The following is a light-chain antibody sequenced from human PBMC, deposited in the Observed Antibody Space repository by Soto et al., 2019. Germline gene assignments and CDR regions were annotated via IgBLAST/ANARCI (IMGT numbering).Light chain of an antibody. V-gene: IGLV1-51*02. Sequence: QSVLTQPPLVSAAPGQKVTISCSGSSSNIGNNYVSWYQQLPGTAPKLLIYENNKRPSGIPDRFSGSKSGTSATLGITGLQPRDKADYYCGPWDSSLGAVVFGGGTKLTVL. J-gene: IGLJ2*01. CDR1: SSNIGNNY. CDR3: GPWDSSLGAVV. CDR2: ENN.